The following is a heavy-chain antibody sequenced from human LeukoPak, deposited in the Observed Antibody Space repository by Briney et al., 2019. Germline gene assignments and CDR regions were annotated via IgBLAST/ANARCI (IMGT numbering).Heavy chain of an antibody. Sequence: SETLSLTCAVSGASISSNKWWNWVRQPPGKGLEWIGEIYHSGTTNFNPSLKSRVTISVDESKNQFSLRLSSVTAADTAMYYCASNSGWYSGNWGQGTLVIVSS. CDR3: ASNSGWYSGN. CDR1: GASISSNKW. J-gene: IGHJ4*02. CDR2: IYHSGTT. D-gene: IGHD6-19*01. V-gene: IGHV4-4*02.